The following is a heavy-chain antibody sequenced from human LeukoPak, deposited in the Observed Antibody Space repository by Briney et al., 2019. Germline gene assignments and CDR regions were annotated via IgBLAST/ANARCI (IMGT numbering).Heavy chain of an antibody. CDR2: IYTSGST. Sequence: SETLSLTCTVSGGSISSYYWSWIRQPAGKGLEWIGRIYTSGSTNYNPSLKSRVTMSVDTSKNQFSLKLSSVTAADTAVYYCARVAGVVAADYYMDVWGKGTTVTVSS. CDR1: GGSISSYY. CDR3: ARVAGVVAADYYMDV. J-gene: IGHJ6*03. D-gene: IGHD2-2*01. V-gene: IGHV4-4*07.